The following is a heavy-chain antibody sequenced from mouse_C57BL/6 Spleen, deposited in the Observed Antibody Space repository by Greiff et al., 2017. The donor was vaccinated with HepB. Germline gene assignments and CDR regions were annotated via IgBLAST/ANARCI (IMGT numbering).Heavy chain of an antibody. CDR3: ARNSYSNFPYWYFDV. V-gene: IGHV1-81*01. D-gene: IGHD2-5*01. J-gene: IGHJ1*03. CDR1: GYTFTSYG. CDR2: IYPRSGNT. Sequence: VQLQQSGAELARPGASVKLSCKASGYTFTSYGISWVKQRTGQGLEWIGEIYPRSGNTYYNEKFKGKATLTADKSSSTAYMELRSLTSEDSAVYFCARNSYSNFPYWYFDVWGTGTTVTVSS.